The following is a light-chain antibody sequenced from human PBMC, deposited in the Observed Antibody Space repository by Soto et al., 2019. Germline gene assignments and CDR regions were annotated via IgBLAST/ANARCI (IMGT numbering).Light chain of an antibody. J-gene: IGKJ1*01. V-gene: IGKV3-20*01. CDR2: GAS. CDR3: QQYGSSRT. Sequence: EIVLTQSPGTLSLSPGERATLSCRASQSVSNNYLAWYQQKPGQAPRRLIFGASGRATGIPDRFSGSGSGTDFPLTISRLEPEDLAVYYCQQYGSSRTFGQGTKVEIK. CDR1: QSVSNNY.